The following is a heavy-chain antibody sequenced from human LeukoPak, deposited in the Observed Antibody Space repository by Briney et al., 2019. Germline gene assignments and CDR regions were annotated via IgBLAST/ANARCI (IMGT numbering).Heavy chain of an antibody. CDR2: TFYRSKWYN. CDR1: GDSVSSNSAA. D-gene: IGHD2-2*01. V-gene: IGHV6-1*01. J-gene: IGHJ4*02. Sequence: SQTLSLTCAISGDSVSSNSAAWNWIRQSPSRGLEWLGRTFYRSKWYNDYAVSVKSRITIDPDTSKNQFSLQLNSVTPEDTAVYYCARESGCSSTSCYHYFDYWGQGTLVTVSS. CDR3: ARESGCSSTSCYHYFDY.